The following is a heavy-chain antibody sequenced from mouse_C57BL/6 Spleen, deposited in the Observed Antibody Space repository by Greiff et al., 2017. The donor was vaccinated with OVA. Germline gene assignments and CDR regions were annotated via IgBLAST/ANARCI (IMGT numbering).Heavy chain of an antibody. V-gene: IGHV5-12*01. CDR3: VRRAYFDV. CDR1: GFTFSDYY. CDR2: ISNGGGST. Sequence: EVQGVESGGGLVQPGGSLKLSCAASGFTFSDYYMYWVRQTPEKRLEWVAYISNGGGSTYYPDTVKGRFTISRDNAKNTLYLQMSRLKSEDTAMYYCVRRAYFDVWGTGTTVTVSS. J-gene: IGHJ1*03. D-gene: IGHD3-3*01.